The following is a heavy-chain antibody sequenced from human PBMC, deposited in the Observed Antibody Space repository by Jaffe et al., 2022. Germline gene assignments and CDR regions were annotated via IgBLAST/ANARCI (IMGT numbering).Heavy chain of an antibody. CDR3: VRDKGSGNYDY. CDR2: INQDGGVK. Sequence: EVQLVESGGGLVQPGGSLRLSCAVSGLTFSGYWMSWVRQAPGKGLELVANINQDGGVKNYVDSVKGRFTISRDNTQNSLYLQMNSLRTEDTAVYYCVRDKGSGNYDYWGQGTLVTVSS. J-gene: IGHJ4*02. V-gene: IGHV3-7*01. CDR1: GLTFSGYW.